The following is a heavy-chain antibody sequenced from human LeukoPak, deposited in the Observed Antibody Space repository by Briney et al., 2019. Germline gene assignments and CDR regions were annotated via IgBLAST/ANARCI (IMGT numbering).Heavy chain of an antibody. CDR2: ISSSSSYI. J-gene: IGHJ4*02. Sequence: GGSLRLSCAASGFTFSSYSMNWVRQAPGKGLEWVSSISSSSSYIYYADSVKGRFTISRDNAKNSLYLQMNSLRAEDTAVYYCARVGMGYCSSTSCSQPTDWGQGTPVTVSS. CDR3: ARVGMGYCSSTSCSQPTD. D-gene: IGHD2-2*01. CDR1: GFTFSSYS. V-gene: IGHV3-21*01.